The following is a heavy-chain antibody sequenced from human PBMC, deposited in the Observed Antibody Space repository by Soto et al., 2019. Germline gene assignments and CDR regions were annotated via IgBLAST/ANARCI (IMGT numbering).Heavy chain of an antibody. J-gene: IGHJ4*02. V-gene: IGHV3-23*01. CDR3: AKDLGYYDSSGSKPDY. CDR2: ISGSGGST. CDR1: GFTFSSYA. D-gene: IGHD3-22*01. Sequence: GGSLRLSCAASGFTFSSYAMSWVRQAPGKGLEWVSAISGSGGSTYYADSVKGRFTISRDNSKNTLYLQMNSLRAEDTAVYYCAKDLGYYDSSGSKPDYWGQGTLVTVSS.